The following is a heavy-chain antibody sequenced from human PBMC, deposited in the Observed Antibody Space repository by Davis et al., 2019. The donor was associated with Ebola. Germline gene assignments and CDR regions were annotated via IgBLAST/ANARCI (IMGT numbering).Heavy chain of an antibody. CDR1: GGSISSGGYS. D-gene: IGHD6-19*01. J-gene: IGHJ6*02. CDR2: IYHSGST. Sequence: SETLSLTCAVSGGSISSGGYSWSWIRQPPGKGLEWIGYIYHSGSTYYNPSLKSRVTISVDTSKNQFSLKLSSVTAADTAVYYCATIAVAGRRDYYYYYGMDVWGQGTTVTVSS. V-gene: IGHV4-30-2*03. CDR3: ATIAVAGRRDYYYYYGMDV.